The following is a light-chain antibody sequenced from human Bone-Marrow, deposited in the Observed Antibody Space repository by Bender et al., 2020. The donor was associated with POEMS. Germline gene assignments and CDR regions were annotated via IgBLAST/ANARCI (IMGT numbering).Light chain of an antibody. CDR1: SSDVGSYNL. CDR3: CSYAGYWV. Sequence: QSALTQPASVSGSPGQSITISCTGTSSDVGSYNLLSWYQQHPGRAPKLMIYKGSKRPSGVSNRFSGSKSGNAASLTISGLQAEDEADYYCCSYAGYWVFGGGTKLTVL. J-gene: IGLJ3*02. CDR2: KGS. V-gene: IGLV2-23*01.